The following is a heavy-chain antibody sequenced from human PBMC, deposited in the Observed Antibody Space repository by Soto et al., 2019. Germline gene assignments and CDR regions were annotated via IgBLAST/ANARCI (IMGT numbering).Heavy chain of an antibody. Sequence: QVQLVQSGAEVKKPGASVKVSCKASGYTFTSYYMHWVRQAPGQGLVWMGVINPSGGSTKSAQKFPGKITINRETSTRQGQMGVGRLGFGETAQYYCGEDFGGGMYYFDYWGQGTLVTVSS. CDR2: INPSGGST. J-gene: IGHJ4*02. D-gene: IGHD3-10*01. CDR1: GYTFTSYY. V-gene: IGHV1-46*01. CDR3: GEDFGGGMYYFDY.